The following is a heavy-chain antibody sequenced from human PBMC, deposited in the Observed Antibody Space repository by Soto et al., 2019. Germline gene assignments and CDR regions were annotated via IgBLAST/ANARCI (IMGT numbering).Heavy chain of an antibody. V-gene: IGHV6-1*01. CDR2: TYYRSKWYN. D-gene: IGHD6-13*01. Sequence: SQTLSLTCAISGDSVSSNSAAWNWIRQSPSRGLEWLGRTYYRSKWYNDYAVSVKSRITINPDTSKNQFSLQLNSVTPEDTAVYYCAREDSSSPDLYYYYGMDVWGQGTTVTVSS. CDR3: AREDSSSPDLYYYYGMDV. CDR1: GDSVSSNSAA. J-gene: IGHJ6*02.